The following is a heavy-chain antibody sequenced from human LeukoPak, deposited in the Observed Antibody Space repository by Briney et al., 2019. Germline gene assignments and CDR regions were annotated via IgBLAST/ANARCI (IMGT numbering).Heavy chain of an antibody. CDR3: ATRNMIVASFDY. CDR2: IYYSGST. D-gene: IGHD3-22*01. CDR1: GGSISSSSYY. J-gene: IGHJ4*02. Sequence: PSETLSLTCTVSGGSISSSSYYWGWIRQPPGKGLEWIGSIYYSGSTYYNPSLKSRVTISVDTSKDQFSLKLSSVTAADTAVYYCATRNMIVASFDYWGQGTLVTVSS. V-gene: IGHV4-39*01.